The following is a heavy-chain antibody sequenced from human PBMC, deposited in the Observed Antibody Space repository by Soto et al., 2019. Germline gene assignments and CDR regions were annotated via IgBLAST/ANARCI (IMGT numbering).Heavy chain of an antibody. CDR2: INQSGGT. CDR3: ARITYGDSFYGLDV. CDR1: GGSFSDYY. D-gene: IGHD4-17*01. Sequence: LSETLSLTCAVYGGSFSDYYWNWIRQPPGKGLEWIGEINQSGGTHYNPSLKSRVTISVDTSRNQFSLKLTSVTVADTAVYYCARITYGDSFYGLDVWGQGTTVTVSS. J-gene: IGHJ6*02. V-gene: IGHV4-34*01.